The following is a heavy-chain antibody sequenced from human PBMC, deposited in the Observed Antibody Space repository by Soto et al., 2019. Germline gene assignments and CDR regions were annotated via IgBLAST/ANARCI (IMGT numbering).Heavy chain of an antibody. CDR1: GFTFSSYG. CDR2: IWYDGSNK. V-gene: IGHV3-33*01. D-gene: IGHD6-19*01. CDR3: ASDGGKLLVRQGYWDFDL. J-gene: IGHJ2*01. Sequence: QVQLVESGGGVVQPGRSLRLSCAASGFTFSSYGMHWVRQAPGKGLEWVAVIWYDGSNKYYADSVKGRFTISRDNSKNTLYLQMNSLRAEDTAVYYCASDGGKLLVRQGYWDFDLCGRGTLVTVSS.